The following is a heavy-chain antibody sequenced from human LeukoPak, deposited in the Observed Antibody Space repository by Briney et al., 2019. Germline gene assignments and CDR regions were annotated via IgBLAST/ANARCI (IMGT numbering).Heavy chain of an antibody. CDR1: DGSISTHY. CDR2: IYYSGST. J-gene: IGHJ3*02. Sequence: SETLSLTCTVSDGSISTHYWNWIRQPPGKGLEWIGYIYYSGSTNSNPSLKSRLTMSVDTSKNQFSLNLSSVTAADTAVYYCARVDYDYVLLTGAFDIWGPGTMVTVSS. D-gene: IGHD3-16*01. CDR3: ARVDYDYVLLTGAFDI. V-gene: IGHV4-59*11.